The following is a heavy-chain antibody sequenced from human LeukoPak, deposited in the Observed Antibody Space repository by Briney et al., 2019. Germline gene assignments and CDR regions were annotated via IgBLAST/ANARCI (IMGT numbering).Heavy chain of an antibody. J-gene: IGHJ4*02. D-gene: IGHD4-17*01. CDR2: IYYSGST. Sequence: SETLSPTCTVSGGSISNYYWSRIRQPPGKGLEWIGYIYYSGSTNYNPSLKSRVIISVDTSKNQFSLKLSSVAAADTAVYYCARDYGDYFDYWGQGTLVTVSS. CDR1: GGSISNYY. CDR3: ARDYGDYFDY. V-gene: IGHV4-59*01.